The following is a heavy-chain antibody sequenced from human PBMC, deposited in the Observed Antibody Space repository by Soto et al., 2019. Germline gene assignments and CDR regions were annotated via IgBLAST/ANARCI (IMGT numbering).Heavy chain of an antibody. Sequence: GGSLRLSCAASGFTVSSNYMSWVRQAPGKGLEWVSGIYSGGSTYYADSVKGRFTISRDNSKNTLYLQMNSLRAEDTAVYYCARDQLGMGASHYWGQGTLVTVSS. V-gene: IGHV3-53*01. CDR2: IYSGGST. J-gene: IGHJ4*02. CDR3: ARDQLGMGASHY. D-gene: IGHD1-26*01. CDR1: GFTVSSNY.